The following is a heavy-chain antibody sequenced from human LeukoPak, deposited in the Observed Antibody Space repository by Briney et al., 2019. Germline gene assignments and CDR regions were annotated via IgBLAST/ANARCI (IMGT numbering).Heavy chain of an antibody. J-gene: IGHJ4*02. CDR1: GFTVSSNY. Sequence: PGGSLRLSCAASGFTVSSNYMSWVRQAPGKGLEWVSVIYSGGSTYYADSVKGRFTISRDNSKNTLYLQMNSLRAEDTAVYYCARVGRDIAAAGFPDYWGQGTLVTVSS. CDR3: ARVGRDIAAAGFPDY. CDR2: IYSGGST. V-gene: IGHV3-53*01. D-gene: IGHD6-13*01.